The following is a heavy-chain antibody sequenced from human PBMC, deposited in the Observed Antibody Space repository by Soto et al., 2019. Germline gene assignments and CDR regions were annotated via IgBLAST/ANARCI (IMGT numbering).Heavy chain of an antibody. D-gene: IGHD1-1*01. CDR2: IIPIFGTA. Sequence: GASVKVSCKASGGTFSSYAISWVRQAPGQGLEWMGGIIPIFGTANYAQKFQGRVTITADESTSTAYMELSSLRSEDTAVYYCARDLGYNWNDEFSMDVWGQGTTVTVSS. CDR1: GGTFSSYA. V-gene: IGHV1-69*13. J-gene: IGHJ6*02. CDR3: ARDLGYNWNDEFSMDV.